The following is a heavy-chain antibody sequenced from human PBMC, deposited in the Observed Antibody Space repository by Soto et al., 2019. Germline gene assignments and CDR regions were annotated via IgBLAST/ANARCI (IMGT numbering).Heavy chain of an antibody. J-gene: IGHJ4*02. D-gene: IGHD3-22*01. CDR3: ARPMFYSDSSGPPAY. CDR2: ISSSSSTI. Sequence: EVQLVESGGGLVQPGGSLRLSCAASGFTFSTYSMNWVRQAPGKGLEWVSYISSSSSTICYTDSVKGRFTVSRDNAKNSLYLQLNSRRAEDTAFYYFARPMFYSDSSGPPAYWGQGTLVTVSS. CDR1: GFTFSTYS. V-gene: IGHV3-48*01.